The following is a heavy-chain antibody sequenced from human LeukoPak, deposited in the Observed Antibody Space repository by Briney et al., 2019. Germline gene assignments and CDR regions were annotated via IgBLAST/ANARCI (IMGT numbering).Heavy chain of an antibody. V-gene: IGHV4-31*03. Sequence: SETLSLTCTVSGGSISSGGYYWSWIRQHPGKGLEWIGYIYYSGSTYYNPSLKSRVTISVDTSKNQFSLKLNSVTAADTAVYYCARESFLGYSSGWYPPDIWGQGTMVTVSS. CDR1: GGSISSGGYY. CDR2: IYYSGST. CDR3: ARESFLGYSSGWYPPDI. D-gene: IGHD6-19*01. J-gene: IGHJ3*02.